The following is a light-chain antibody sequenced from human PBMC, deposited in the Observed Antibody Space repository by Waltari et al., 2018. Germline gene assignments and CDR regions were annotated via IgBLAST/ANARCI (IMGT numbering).Light chain of an antibody. V-gene: IGKV1-33*01. CDR1: QDISNY. CDR2: DAS. CDR3: QQYDNLPWT. Sequence: DIQMTQSPSSVSASVGDRVTITCQASQDISNYLNWYQQKPGTAPKLLIYDASNLDSGVPSRFSGSGSGTDFAVTISSLQPEDIATYYCQQYDNLPWTFGQGTKVEIK. J-gene: IGKJ1*01.